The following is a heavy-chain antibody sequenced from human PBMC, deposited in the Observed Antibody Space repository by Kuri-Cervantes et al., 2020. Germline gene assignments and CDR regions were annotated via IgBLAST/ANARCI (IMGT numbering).Heavy chain of an antibody. CDR1: GFSLSTSGVG. D-gene: IGHD6-13*01. Sequence: SGPTLVKPTQTLTLTCTFSGFSLSTSGVGVGWIRQPPGKALEWLALIYWDDDKRYSPSLKSRLTITKDTPKNQVVLTMTNMDPVDTATYYCAHRRAVFHIAAAGGWFDPWGQGTLVTVSS. CDR3: AHRRAVFHIAAAGGWFDP. J-gene: IGHJ5*02. CDR2: IYWDDDK. V-gene: IGHV2-5*02.